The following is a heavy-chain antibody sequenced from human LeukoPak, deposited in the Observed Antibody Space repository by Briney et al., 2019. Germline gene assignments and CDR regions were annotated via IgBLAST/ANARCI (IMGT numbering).Heavy chain of an antibody. D-gene: IGHD3-22*01. V-gene: IGHV1-46*01. J-gene: IGHJ4*02. CDR1: GYAFTSYY. CDR2: INPRGGNT. Sequence: ASVKVSCKASGYAFTSYYMHWVRQAPGQGLEWMGIINPRGGNTSYAQKFQGRVTMTEDTSTDTAYMELSSLRSEDTAVYYCATVVGNYYDSSGYYTAHFDYWGQGTLVTVSS. CDR3: ATVVGNYYDSSGYYTAHFDY.